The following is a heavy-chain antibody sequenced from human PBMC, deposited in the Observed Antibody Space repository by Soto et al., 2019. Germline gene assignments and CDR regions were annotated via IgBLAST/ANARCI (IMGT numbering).Heavy chain of an antibody. CDR2: ISHDGNNK. Sequence: PGGSLRLSCAASGFIXSGYGMHWVRQAPGKGLEWVAVISHDGNNKDYADSVKGRVTISRDNSRNTLSLQVNSLRAEDTAVYYCARKPGPYNYYYMDVWGKGTTVTVSS. V-gene: IGHV3-30*03. CDR1: GFIXSGYG. CDR3: ARKPGPYNYYYMDV. J-gene: IGHJ6*03.